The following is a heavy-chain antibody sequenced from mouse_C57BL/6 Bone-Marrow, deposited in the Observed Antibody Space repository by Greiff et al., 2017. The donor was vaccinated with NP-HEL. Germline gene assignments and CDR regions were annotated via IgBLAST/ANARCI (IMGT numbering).Heavy chain of an antibody. CDR2: INSDGGST. J-gene: IGHJ1*03. D-gene: IGHD3-2*02. CDR1: EYELPSHD. CDR3: ADSSGYDWYFDV. Sequence: EVKLMESGGGLVQPGESLKLSCESNEYELPSHDMSWVRKTPEKRLELVAAINSDGGSTYYPDTMERRFILSRDNTKKTLYLQMSSLRAEDTALYYCADSSGYDWYFDVWGTGTTVTVSS. V-gene: IGHV5-2*01.